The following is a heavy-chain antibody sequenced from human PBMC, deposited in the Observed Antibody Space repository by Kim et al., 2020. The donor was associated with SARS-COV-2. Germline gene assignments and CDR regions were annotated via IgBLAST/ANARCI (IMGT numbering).Heavy chain of an antibody. Sequence: SETLSLTCTVSGGSISSSSYYWGWIRQPPGKGLEWIGSFYYSGSTYYNPSLKSRVTISVDTSKNQFSLKLSSVTAADRAVYYCARVVTGIGYGMDVWGQGTTVTVSS. CDR1: GGSISSSSYY. D-gene: IGHD1-20*01. CDR2: FYYSGST. CDR3: ARVVTGIGYGMDV. J-gene: IGHJ6*02. V-gene: IGHV4-39*07.